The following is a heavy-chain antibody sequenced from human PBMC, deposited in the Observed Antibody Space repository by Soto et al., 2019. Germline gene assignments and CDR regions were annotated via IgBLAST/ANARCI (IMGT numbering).Heavy chain of an antibody. Sequence: PSETLSLTCTVSGGSISSYYWLWIRQPPGKGLEWIGYIYYSGSTNYNPSLKSRVTISVDTSKNQFSLKLSSVTAADTAVYYCARFLITILGGLGAFDIWXQGTMVTVSS. D-gene: IGHD3-3*01. CDR3: ARFLITILGGLGAFDI. V-gene: IGHV4-59*01. CDR2: IYYSGST. J-gene: IGHJ3*02. CDR1: GGSISSYY.